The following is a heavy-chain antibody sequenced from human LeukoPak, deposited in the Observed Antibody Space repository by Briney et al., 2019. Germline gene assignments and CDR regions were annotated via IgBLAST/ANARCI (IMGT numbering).Heavy chain of an antibody. CDR1: GFTFSTYW. CDR3: ARVGYGGNAIDY. V-gene: IGHV3-7*04. J-gene: IGHJ4*02. CDR2: IKEDGSKR. Sequence: PGGSLRLSCAASGFTFSTYWMSWVRQAPGKGLEWVANIKEDGSKRCYVDSVRGRFSTTRDNAKNSLYLQMNSLRAEDTAVYYCARVGYGGNAIDYWGQGTLVTVSS. D-gene: IGHD4-23*01.